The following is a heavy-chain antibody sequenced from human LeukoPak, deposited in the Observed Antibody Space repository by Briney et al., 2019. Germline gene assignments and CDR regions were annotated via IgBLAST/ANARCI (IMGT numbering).Heavy chain of an antibody. CDR1: GFTFSSYG. Sequence: QPGGSLRLSCAASGFTFSSYGMHWVRQAPGKGLEWVAFIRYDGSNKYYADSVKSRFTISRDNSKNTLYLQMNSLRAEDTAVYYCAKGQDYDFWSGYYSAFDYWGQGTLVTVSS. CDR2: IRYDGSNK. D-gene: IGHD3-3*01. V-gene: IGHV3-30*02. J-gene: IGHJ4*02. CDR3: AKGQDYDFWSGYYSAFDY.